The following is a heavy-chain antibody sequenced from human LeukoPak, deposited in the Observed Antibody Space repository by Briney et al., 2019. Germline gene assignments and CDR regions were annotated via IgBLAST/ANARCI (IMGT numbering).Heavy chain of an antibody. J-gene: IGHJ4*02. CDR1: GFTFSSYG. D-gene: IGHD2/OR15-2a*01. CDR2: IWYDGSNR. CDR3: AREGPRGNSQFDY. V-gene: IGHV3-33*01. Sequence: GGSLRLSCAASGFTFSSYGMHWVRQAPGKGLEWVALIWYDGSNRYYTDSVKGRLTISRDNSKNTLYLQMSSLRAEDTAIYYCAREGPRGNSQFDYWGQGTLVTVSS.